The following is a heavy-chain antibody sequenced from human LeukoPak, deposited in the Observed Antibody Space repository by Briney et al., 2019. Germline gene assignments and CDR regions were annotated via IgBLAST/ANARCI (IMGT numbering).Heavy chain of an antibody. CDR1: GGSISSSNW. CDR2: TYHSGST. V-gene: IGHV4-4*02. Sequence: KPSETLSLTCAVSGGSISSSNWWSWVRQPPGQGLEWIGETYHSGSTNYNPSLKSRVTISVDKSKNQFSLKLSSVTAADTAVYYCASYGSGSYRGAFDIWGQGTMVTVSS. CDR3: ASYGSGSYRGAFDI. J-gene: IGHJ3*02. D-gene: IGHD3-10*01.